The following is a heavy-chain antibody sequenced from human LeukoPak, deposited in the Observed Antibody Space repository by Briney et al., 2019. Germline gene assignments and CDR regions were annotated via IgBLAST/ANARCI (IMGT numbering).Heavy chain of an antibody. J-gene: IGHJ4*02. Sequence: GGSLRLSCAASGFTLSSYGMHWVRQAPGKGLAWVAVISYDGSNKYYADSVKGRFTISRDNSKNTLYLQMNSLRAEDTAVYYCAKGGLDCSGGSCYSALIFHFDYWGQGTLVTVSS. D-gene: IGHD2-15*01. CDR1: GFTLSSYG. V-gene: IGHV3-30*18. CDR3: AKGGLDCSGGSCYSALIFHFDY. CDR2: ISYDGSNK.